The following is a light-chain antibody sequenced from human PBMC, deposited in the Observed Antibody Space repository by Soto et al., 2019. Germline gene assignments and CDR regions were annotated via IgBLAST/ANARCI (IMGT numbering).Light chain of an antibody. V-gene: IGKV1-39*01. Sequence: DIQLTQSPSSLYASVGDRITISCRASQSSSRNLSWYQQMPGQDPNLLIYAARDLQSGVPGRFSGSGSGTEFNLTISSLQPEDLATDYCQQSHSTPYTFGQGTKLEI. CDR3: QQSHSTPYT. CDR1: QSSSRN. J-gene: IGKJ2*01. CDR2: AAR.